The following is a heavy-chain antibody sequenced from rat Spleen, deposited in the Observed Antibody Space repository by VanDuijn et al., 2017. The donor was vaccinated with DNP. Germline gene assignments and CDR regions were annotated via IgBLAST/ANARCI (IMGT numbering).Heavy chain of an antibody. CDR3: ARHVLPLRVWDY. V-gene: IGHV5-22*01. J-gene: IGHJ2*01. D-gene: IGHD1-4*01. CDR1: GFTFSDYY. Sequence: EVQLVESGGGVVQPGRSLKLSCAASGFTFSDYYMAWVRQAPTKGLEWFASISYDVRSNYRGDSVKGRFTISRDHAKNTLYLQMNSLKSEDMATYYCARHVLPLRVWDYWGQGVMVTVSS. CDR2: ISYDVRSN.